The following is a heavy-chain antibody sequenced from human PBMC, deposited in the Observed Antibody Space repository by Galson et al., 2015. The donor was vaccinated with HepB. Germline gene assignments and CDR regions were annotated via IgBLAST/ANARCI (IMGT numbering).Heavy chain of an antibody. D-gene: IGHD2-15*01. V-gene: IGHV3-11*01. CDR1: GFTFSDYY. CDR2: ISSSGSTI. CDR3: ARGVTDIVVVVAATPYFDL. J-gene: IGHJ2*01. Sequence: SLRLSCAASGFTFSDYYLSWIRQARGKGLEWVSYISSSGSTIYYADSVKGRFTISRDNAKNSLYLQMNSLRAEDTAVYYCARGVTDIVVVVAATPYFDLWGRGTLVPVSS.